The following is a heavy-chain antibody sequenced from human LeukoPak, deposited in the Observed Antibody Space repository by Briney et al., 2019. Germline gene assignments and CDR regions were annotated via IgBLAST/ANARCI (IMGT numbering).Heavy chain of an antibody. CDR2: VYNSGGT. D-gene: IGHD2-21*01. J-gene: IGHJ4*02. Sequence: SETLSLTCAVYGGSFSGYYWSWIRQSPGKGLEWIGYVYNSGGTKYNPSLKSRLTISVDTSKNQFSLNLSSVTAADTAVYYCARASILLSADYWGQGTLVTVSS. CDR3: ARASILLSADY. V-gene: IGHV4-59*01. CDR1: GGSFSGYY.